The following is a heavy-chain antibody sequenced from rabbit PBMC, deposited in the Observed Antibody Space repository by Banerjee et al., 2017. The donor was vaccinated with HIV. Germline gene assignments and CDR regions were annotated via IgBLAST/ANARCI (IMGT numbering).Heavy chain of an antibody. CDR3: ARNLGDWRNL. CDR1: GSDISSNA. J-gene: IGHJ4*01. Sequence: QEQLEESGGGLVQPEGSLTLTCKASGSDISSNAMCWVRQAPGKGLELIACIYSSNGDKWYATWAKGRFTISKTSWTTVTLQMTSLTAADTATYFCARNLGDWRNLWGPGTLVTVS. V-gene: IGHV1S47*01. CDR2: IYSSNGDK. D-gene: IGHD5-1*01.